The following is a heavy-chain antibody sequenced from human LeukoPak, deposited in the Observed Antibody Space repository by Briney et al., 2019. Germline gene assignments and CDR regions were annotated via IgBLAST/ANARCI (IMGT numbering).Heavy chain of an antibody. Sequence: GGSLRLSCAASGFTFSSFDMHWVRQPTGQGLEWVSTIGTASDTYYPGSVESRFTLSRDNAKNSLYLQMNSLPAGDTAVYYCARGPPRGNYYYMDVWGKGTTVTVSS. CDR3: ARGPPRGNYYYMDV. CDR2: IGTASDT. CDR1: GFTFSSFD. J-gene: IGHJ6*03. V-gene: IGHV3-13*01. D-gene: IGHD1-1*01.